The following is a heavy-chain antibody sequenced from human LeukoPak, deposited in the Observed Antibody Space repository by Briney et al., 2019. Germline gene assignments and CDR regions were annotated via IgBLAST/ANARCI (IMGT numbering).Heavy chain of an antibody. CDR2: ISYDGSNK. CDR3: ARGVNYYYYGMDV. Sequence: PGGSLRLSCAASGFTFSSYAMHWVRQAPGKGLEWVAAISYDGSNKYYADSVKGRFTISRDNSKNTLYLQMNSLRAEDTAVYYCARGVNYYYYGMDVWGQGTTVTVSS. CDR1: GFTFSSYA. V-gene: IGHV3-30-3*01. J-gene: IGHJ6*02.